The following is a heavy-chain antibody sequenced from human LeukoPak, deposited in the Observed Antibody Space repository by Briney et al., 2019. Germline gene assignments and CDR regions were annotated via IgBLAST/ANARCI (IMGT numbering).Heavy chain of an antibody. J-gene: IGHJ5*02. CDR1: GGSISSSNW. CDR3: ARRYSSGWFTHGDWFDP. CDR2: IYHSGST. Sequence: PSETLSLTCAVSGGSISSSNWWSWVRQPPGKGLEWIGEIYHSGSTNYNPSLKSRVTISVDKSKNQFSLKLSSVTAADTAVYYCARRYSSGWFTHGDWFDPWGQGTLVTVSS. V-gene: IGHV4-4*02. D-gene: IGHD6-19*01.